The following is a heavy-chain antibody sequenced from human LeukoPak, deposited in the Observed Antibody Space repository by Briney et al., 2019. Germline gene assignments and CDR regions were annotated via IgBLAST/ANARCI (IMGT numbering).Heavy chain of an antibody. CDR2: MNPNSGNT. CDR1: GYTFTSYD. D-gene: IGHD2-2*02. J-gene: IGHJ6*03. CDR3: ARGRYCSSTSCYMAYYYYMDV. V-gene: IGHV1-8*01. Sequence: ASVKVSCKASGYTFTSYDINWVRQATGQGLEWMGWMNPNSGNTGYAQKFQGRVTMTRNTSISTAYMELSNLRSEDTAVYYCARGRYCSSTSCYMAYYYYMDVWGKGTTVTVSS.